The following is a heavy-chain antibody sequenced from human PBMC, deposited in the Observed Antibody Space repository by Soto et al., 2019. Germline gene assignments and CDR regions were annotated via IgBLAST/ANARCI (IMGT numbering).Heavy chain of an antibody. V-gene: IGHV1-8*01. CDR3: ARGDGSYCGGDCYYGMEV. Sequence: ASVKVSCKASGYTFTCYDINWVRQATGQGLEWMGWMNPNSGNTGYAQKFQGRVTMTRNTSISTAYMELSSLRSEDTAVYYCARGDGSYCGGDCYYGMEVWGQGTTVTVSS. CDR1: GYTFTCYD. CDR2: MNPNSGNT. D-gene: IGHD2-21*01. J-gene: IGHJ6*02.